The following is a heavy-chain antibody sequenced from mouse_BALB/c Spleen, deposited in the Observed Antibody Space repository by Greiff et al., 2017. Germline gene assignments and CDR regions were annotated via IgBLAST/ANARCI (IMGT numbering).Heavy chain of an antibody. D-gene: IGHD1-1*01. J-gene: IGHJ2*01. V-gene: IGHV3-2*02. Sequence: EVKLQESGPGLVKPSQSLSLTCTVTGYSITSDYAWNWIRQFPGNKLEWMGYISYSGSTSYNPSLKSRISITRDTSKNQFFLQLNSVTTEDTATYYCARNYGSLDYWGQGTTLTVSS. CDR1: GYSITSDYA. CDR3: ARNYGSLDY. CDR2: ISYSGST.